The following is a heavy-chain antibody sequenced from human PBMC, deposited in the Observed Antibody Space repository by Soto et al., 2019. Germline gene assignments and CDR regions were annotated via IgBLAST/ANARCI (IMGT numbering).Heavy chain of an antibody. D-gene: IGHD6-13*01. Sequence: GGSLRLSCTASGFTFSRHAMTWVRQAPGKGLEWVSGLSDSGGSIYYAVSVKGRFTISRDNSMNTLYLQMNTLRAEDTAIYYCAKVSSSWYAGFFDLWGQGTLVTVSS. CDR3: AKVSSSWYAGFFDL. CDR1: GFTFSRHA. J-gene: IGHJ4*02. V-gene: IGHV3-23*01. CDR2: LSDSGGSI.